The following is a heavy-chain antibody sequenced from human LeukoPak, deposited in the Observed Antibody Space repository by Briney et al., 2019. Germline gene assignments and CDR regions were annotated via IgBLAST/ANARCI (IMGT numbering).Heavy chain of an antibody. CDR3: ARESSGWLQLFDY. Sequence: PGGSLRLSCAASGFTFSSYAMSWVRQAPGKGLERVSAISGSGGSTYYADSVKGRFTISRDNSKNTVYLQMNSLRAEDTAVYYCARESSGWLQLFDYWGQGTLVTVSS. CDR2: ISGSGGST. V-gene: IGHV3-23*01. J-gene: IGHJ4*02. CDR1: GFTFSSYA. D-gene: IGHD5-24*01.